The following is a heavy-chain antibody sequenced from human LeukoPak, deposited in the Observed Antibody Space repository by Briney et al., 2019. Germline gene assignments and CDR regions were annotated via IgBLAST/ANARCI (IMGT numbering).Heavy chain of an antibody. J-gene: IGHJ6*03. V-gene: IGHV4-30-4*08. CDR1: GGSISSGSYY. CDR2: IYYSGST. D-gene: IGHD5-18*01. CDR3: ARGLQLWLPSYYYYMDV. Sequence: PSQTLSLTCTVSGGSISSGSYYWSWIRQPPGKGLEWIGYIYYSGSTYYNPSLKSRVTISVDTSKNQFSLKLSSVTAADTAVYYCARGLQLWLPSYYYYMDVWGKGTTVTVSS.